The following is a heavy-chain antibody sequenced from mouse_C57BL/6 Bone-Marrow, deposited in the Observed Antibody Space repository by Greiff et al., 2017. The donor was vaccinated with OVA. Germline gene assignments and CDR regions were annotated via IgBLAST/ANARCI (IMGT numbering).Heavy chain of an antibody. CDR1: GYTFTDYY. Sequence: VKLLESGAELVRPGASVKLSCKASGYTFTDYYINWVKQRPGQGLEWIARIYPGSGNTYYNEKFKGKATLTADKSSSTAYMQLSSLTSEDSAVYFCARGVGVERRVFDYWGQGTTLTVSS. D-gene: IGHD1-1*01. J-gene: IGHJ2*01. V-gene: IGHV1-76*01. CDR2: IYPGSGNT. CDR3: ARGVGVERRVFDY.